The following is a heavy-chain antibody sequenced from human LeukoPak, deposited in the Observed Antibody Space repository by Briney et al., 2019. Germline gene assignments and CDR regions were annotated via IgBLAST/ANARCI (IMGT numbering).Heavy chain of an antibody. V-gene: IGHV3-21*01. J-gene: IGHJ5*02. CDR1: GFTFSSYS. Sequence: GRSLRLSCAASGFTFSSYSMNWVRQAPGKGLEWVSSISSSSSYIYYADSVKGRFTISRDNAKNSLYLQMNSLRAEDTAVYYCARDSYYYDSSGTNWFDPWGQGTLVTVSS. D-gene: IGHD3-22*01. CDR2: ISSSSSYI. CDR3: ARDSYYYDSSGTNWFDP.